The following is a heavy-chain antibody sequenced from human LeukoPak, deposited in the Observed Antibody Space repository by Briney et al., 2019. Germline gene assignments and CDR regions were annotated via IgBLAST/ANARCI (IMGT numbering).Heavy chain of an antibody. V-gene: IGHV1-69*04. CDR3: ARVYCGGDCYSTEPYYYYYGMDV. D-gene: IGHD2-21*02. Sequence: ASVTLSCKASGGTFSSYAISWVRHAPGQGLEWMGRIIPILGIANYAQKFQGRVTITADKSTSTAYMELSSLRSEDTAVYYCARVYCGGDCYSTEPYYYYYGMDVWGQGTTVTVSS. CDR1: GGTFSSYA. J-gene: IGHJ6*02. CDR2: IIPILGIA.